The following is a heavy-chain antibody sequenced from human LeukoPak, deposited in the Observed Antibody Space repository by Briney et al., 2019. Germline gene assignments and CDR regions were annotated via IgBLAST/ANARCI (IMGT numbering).Heavy chain of an antibody. D-gene: IGHD1-26*01. Sequence: GGSLRLSCAASGFTFSSYAMSWVRQAPGKGLEWVSAISGSGGSTYYADSVKGRFTISRDNSKNTLYLQMNSLRAEDTAVYYCAKDPTYSGSYSFDYWAREPWSPSPQ. V-gene: IGHV3-23*01. CDR3: AKDPTYSGSYSFDY. CDR2: ISGSGGST. J-gene: IGHJ4*02. CDR1: GFTFSSYA.